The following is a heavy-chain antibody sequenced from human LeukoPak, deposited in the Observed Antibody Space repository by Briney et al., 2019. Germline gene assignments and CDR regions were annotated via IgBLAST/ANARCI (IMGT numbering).Heavy chain of an antibody. D-gene: IGHD1-14*01. CDR2: IILIFGTA. CDR1: GGTFSSYA. CDR3: ARDRKAPDAFDI. Sequence: ASVKVSCKASGGTFSSYAISWVRQAPGQGLEWMGGIILIFGTANYAQKFQGRVTITADESTSTAYMELSSLRSEDTAVYYCARDRKAPDAFDIWGQGTMVTVSS. V-gene: IGHV1-69*01. J-gene: IGHJ3*02.